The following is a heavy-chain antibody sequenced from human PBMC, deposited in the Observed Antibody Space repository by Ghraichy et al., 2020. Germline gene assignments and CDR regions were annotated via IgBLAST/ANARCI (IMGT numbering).Heavy chain of an antibody. CDR1: GGTFSSYT. J-gene: IGHJ6*02. CDR2: IIPILGIA. Sequence: SVKVSCKASGGTFSSYTISWVRQAPGQGLEWMGRIIPILGIANYAQKFQGRVTITADKSTSTAYMELSSLRSEDTAVYYCAREACGGDCYWFRAYYYYGMDVWGQGTTVTVSS. V-gene: IGHV1-69*04. CDR3: AREACGGDCYWFRAYYYYGMDV. D-gene: IGHD2-21*02.